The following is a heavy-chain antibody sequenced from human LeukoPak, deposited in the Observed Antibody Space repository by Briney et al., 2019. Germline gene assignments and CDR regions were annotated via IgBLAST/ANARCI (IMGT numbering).Heavy chain of an antibody. J-gene: IGHJ6*03. CDR2: ISYDGSNK. CDR1: GFTFSSYA. D-gene: IGHD2-2*02. V-gene: IGHV3-30-3*01. Sequence: PGGSLRLPCAASGFTFSSYAMHWVRQAPGKGLEWVAVISYDGSNKYYADSVKGRFTISRDNSKNTLYLQMNSLRAEDTAVYYCARRYCSSTSCYTYYYYYMDVWGRGTTVTVSS. CDR3: ARRYCSSTSCYTYYYYYMDV.